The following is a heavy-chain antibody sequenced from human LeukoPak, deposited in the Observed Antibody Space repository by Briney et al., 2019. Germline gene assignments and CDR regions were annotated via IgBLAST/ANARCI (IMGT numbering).Heavy chain of an antibody. CDR2: IKQDGCEK. V-gene: IGHV3-7*03. D-gene: IGHD4-23*01. CDR1: GFTFSSYW. CDR3: ARGPPVVTPIDVYFDY. J-gene: IGHJ4*02. Sequence: GGSLRLSCAASGFTFSSYWMSWVRQAPGKGLEWVANIKQDGCEKYYVDSVKGRFTISRDNAKNSLYLQMNSLRAEDTAVYYCARGPPVVTPIDVYFDYWGQGTLVTVSS.